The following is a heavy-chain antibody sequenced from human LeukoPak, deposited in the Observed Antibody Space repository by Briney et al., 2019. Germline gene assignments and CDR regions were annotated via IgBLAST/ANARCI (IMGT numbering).Heavy chain of an antibody. CDR2: IYDSETT. Sequence: SETLSLTCIVSGDSITSYYWSWIRQAPGKGLEWIGYIYDSETTRYNPSPRSRVTISLDTSKKQFSLKLSSVTAADTAVYYCARGFGSSWYYFDYWGQGTLATVSS. J-gene: IGHJ4*02. CDR3: ARGFGSSWYYFDY. V-gene: IGHV4-59*01. D-gene: IGHD6-13*01. CDR1: GDSITSYY.